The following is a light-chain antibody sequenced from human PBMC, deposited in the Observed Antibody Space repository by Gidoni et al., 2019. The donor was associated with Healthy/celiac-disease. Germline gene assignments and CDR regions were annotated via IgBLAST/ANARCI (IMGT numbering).Light chain of an antibody. Sequence: DIQMTQSPSSLSASVGDRVTITCRASQSISSYLNWYQQKPGKAPKLLIYAASSLQSGVPSWFSGSGSGTDFTLTISSLQPEDFATYYCQQSYSTPMYTFGQXTKLEIK. CDR1: QSISSY. CDR3: QQSYSTPMYT. J-gene: IGKJ2*01. CDR2: AAS. V-gene: IGKV1-39*01.